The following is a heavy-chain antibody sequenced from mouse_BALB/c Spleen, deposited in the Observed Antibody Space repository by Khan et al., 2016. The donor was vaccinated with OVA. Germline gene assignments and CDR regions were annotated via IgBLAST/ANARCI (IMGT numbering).Heavy chain of an antibody. J-gene: IGHJ3*01. Sequence: EVKLVESGGDFVRPGGSLKLSCAASGFTFSTYGMSWVRQTPDKRLEWVATINTGGAYTYYPDTVKGRFTISRDNAKKTLYLQLSSLKSEDTAIYYCARLAYYYNSEGFAYWGRGTLVTVSA. CDR3: ARLAYYYNSEGFAY. CDR2: INTGGAYT. CDR1: GFTFSTYG. V-gene: IGHV5-6*01. D-gene: IGHD1-1*01.